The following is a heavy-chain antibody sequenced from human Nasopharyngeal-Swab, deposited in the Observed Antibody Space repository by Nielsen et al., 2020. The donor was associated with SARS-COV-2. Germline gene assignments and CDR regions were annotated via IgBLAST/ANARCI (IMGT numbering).Heavy chain of an antibody. CDR3: AGDIPSGGWLTQGDY. D-gene: IGHD6-19*01. Sequence: GESLKISCAASGFTFSSYGMHWVRQAPGKGLEWVAVISYDGSNKYYADSVKGRFTTSRDNSKNTLYLQMNSLRAEDTAVYYCAGDIPSGGWLTQGDYWGQGTLVTVSS. CDR1: GFTFSSYG. J-gene: IGHJ4*02. V-gene: IGHV3-30*03. CDR2: ISYDGSNK.